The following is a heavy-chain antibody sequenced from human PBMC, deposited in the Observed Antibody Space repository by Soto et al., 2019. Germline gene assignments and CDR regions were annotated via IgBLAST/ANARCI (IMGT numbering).Heavy chain of an antibody. V-gene: IGHV3-13*05. CDR3: ARAYSGRLPRRADYYYAMDL. D-gene: IGHD2-15*01. CDR2: LGAADDP. J-gene: IGHJ6*02. CDR1: GFTLSAYD. Sequence: GGSLRLSCAASGFTLSAYDMHWVRQAEGKGLEWVSALGAADDPYYLVSVKGRFTISRENAKNSLYLQMNNLRAGDTAVYYCARAYSGRLPRRADYYYAMDLWGQGTTVTVSS.